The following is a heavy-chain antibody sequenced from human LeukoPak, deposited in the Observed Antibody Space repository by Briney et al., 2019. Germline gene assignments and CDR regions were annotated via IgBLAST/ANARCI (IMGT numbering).Heavy chain of an antibody. CDR2: VNPNSGGT. D-gene: IGHD3-16*01. V-gene: IGHV1-2*02. CDR1: GYTFTAYY. CDR3: ASRGSHTTVLDY. Sequence: ASVKVSCKASGYTFTAYYMHWVRQAPGQGLEWMGWVNPNSGGTNYAQKFQGRVSMTRDTSISTAYMELSRLRSDDTAVYYCASRGSHTTVLDYWGQGTLVTVSS. J-gene: IGHJ4*02.